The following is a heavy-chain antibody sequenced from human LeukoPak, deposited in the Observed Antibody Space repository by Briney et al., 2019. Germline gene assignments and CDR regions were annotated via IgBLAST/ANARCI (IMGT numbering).Heavy chain of an antibody. D-gene: IGHD5-18*01. V-gene: IGHV3-74*01. CDR3: AKRVGSYGHFDY. J-gene: IGHJ4*02. CDR1: GFTFTSYW. Sequence: GGSPRLSCAASGFTFTSYWIHWVRQVPGKGLEWVSRIDGDGSSRSYADSVQGRFTISRDNGKKTVFLQMNSLSAEDTAVYYCAKRVGSYGHFDYWGQGTLVTVSS. CDR2: IDGDGSSR.